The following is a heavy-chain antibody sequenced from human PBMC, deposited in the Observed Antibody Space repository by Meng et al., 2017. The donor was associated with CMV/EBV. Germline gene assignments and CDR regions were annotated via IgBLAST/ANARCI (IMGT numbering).Heavy chain of an antibody. Sequence: GESLKISCVVSGLTVSSTYMSWVRHAPGKGLEWVSVIYSGGTSYHADSVKGRFTISRDNSKNTVFLQMNSLRAEDTAVYYCATGLGEDGDYTGDFWGQGTLVTVSS. CDR3: ATGLGEDGDYTGDF. CDR1: GLTVSSTY. D-gene: IGHD4-17*01. J-gene: IGHJ4*02. V-gene: IGHV3-53*01. CDR2: IYSGGTS.